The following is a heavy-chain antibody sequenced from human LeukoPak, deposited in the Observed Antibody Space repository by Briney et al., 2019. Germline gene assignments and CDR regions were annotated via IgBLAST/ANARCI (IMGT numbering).Heavy chain of an antibody. CDR3: ARGPNYYDSSGYFFDG. CDR2: MNPNSGNT. CDR1: GYTFTSYD. J-gene: IGHJ4*02. Sequence: GASVTVSCKASGYTFTSYDFNWVRQPPGQGLAWMGWMNPNSGNTGYAQKFQGRVTMTRNTSISTAYMELSSLRSEDTAVYYCARGPNYYDSSGYFFDGWGQGTLVTVP. V-gene: IGHV1-8*01. D-gene: IGHD3-22*01.